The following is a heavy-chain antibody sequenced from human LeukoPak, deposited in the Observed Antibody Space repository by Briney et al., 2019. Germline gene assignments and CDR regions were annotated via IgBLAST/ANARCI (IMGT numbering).Heavy chain of an antibody. D-gene: IGHD3-10*01. CDR3: AKEGLMVRGVPYYMDV. CDR1: GFTFSSYA. J-gene: IGHJ6*03. Sequence: PGRSLRLSCAASGFTFSSYAMHWVRQAPGKGLEWVAVISYDGSNKYYADSVKGRFTISRDNSKNTLYLQMNSLRAEDTAVYYCAKEGLMVRGVPYYMDVWGKGTTVTVSS. CDR2: ISYDGSNK. V-gene: IGHV3-30-3*01.